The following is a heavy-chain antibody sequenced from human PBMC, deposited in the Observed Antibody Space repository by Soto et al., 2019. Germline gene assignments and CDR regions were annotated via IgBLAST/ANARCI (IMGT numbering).Heavy chain of an antibody. V-gene: IGHV4-34*01. CDR3: ARGIGYCSSINCYSSRRLRFDS. Sequence: SETLSLTCAVYGGSFSGYYWTWIRQSPEKGLEWIGEVNHSGTTYYNPSLKTRVTILVHTPKNQFSLKMSSVTAADTAVYYCARGIGYCSSINCYSSRRLRFDSWGQGTLVTVSS. CDR1: GGSFSGYY. D-gene: IGHD2-2*01. J-gene: IGHJ4*02. CDR2: VNHSGTT.